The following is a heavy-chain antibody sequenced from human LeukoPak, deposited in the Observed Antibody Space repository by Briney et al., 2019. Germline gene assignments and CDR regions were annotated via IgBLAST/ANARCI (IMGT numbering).Heavy chain of an antibody. CDR2: ITNDGRTT. J-gene: IGHJ4*02. CDR3: ARDQDGPGPTIDY. D-gene: IGHD1-14*01. CDR1: GLTFNTYW. V-gene: IGHV3-74*01. Sequence: GGSLRLSCAASGLTFNTYWMHWVRQSPGKGPVWVSRITNDGRTTFYADSVKGRFTISRDNAKNTLYLQMNSLRGEDTAVYYCARDQDGPGPTIDYWGQGTLVTVSS.